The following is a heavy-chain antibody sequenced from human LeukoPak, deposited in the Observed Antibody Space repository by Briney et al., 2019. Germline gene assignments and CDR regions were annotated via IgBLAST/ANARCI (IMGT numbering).Heavy chain of an antibody. D-gene: IGHD6-13*01. CDR1: GYTFTSYD. J-gene: IGHJ4*02. CDR2: MNPNSGNT. CDR3: ARGLDGSSWYASGY. Sequence: ASVKVSCNASGYTFTSYDINWVRQATGQRLKRMGWMNPNSGNTGYAQKFQGRVTMTRNTSISTAYMERSSLRSEDTAVYYCARGLDGSSWYASGYWGQGTLVTVSS. V-gene: IGHV1-8*01.